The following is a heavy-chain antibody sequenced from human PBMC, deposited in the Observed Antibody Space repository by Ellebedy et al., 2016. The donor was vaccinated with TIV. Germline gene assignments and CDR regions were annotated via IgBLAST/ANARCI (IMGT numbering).Heavy chain of an antibody. CDR2: IDTKTGNP. J-gene: IGHJ4*02. CDR3: ARLRPWELLDY. V-gene: IGHV7-4-1*02. D-gene: IGHD1-26*01. Sequence: AASVKVSCKTSGYTFTSYDMIWVRQAPGQGLEWMGWIDTKTGNPTYAQGFTGRFFFSLDTSVSTAYLQISNLKAEDTAVFYCARLRPWELLDYWGQGTRVTVSS. CDR1: GYTFTSYD.